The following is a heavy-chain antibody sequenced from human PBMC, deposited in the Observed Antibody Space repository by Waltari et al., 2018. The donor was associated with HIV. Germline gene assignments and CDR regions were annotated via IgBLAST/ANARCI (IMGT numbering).Heavy chain of an antibody. D-gene: IGHD1-26*01. Sequence: EVQLVESGGGLVQPGGSLRLSCAASGYTFSTYDMHWVRQATGKGLEWVSTIAPAGDTYYPGSVKGRFTISRENAKNSLYLQMNSLRAEDTAVYYCAALGSFYSWGQGTLVTVPS. CDR2: IAPAGDT. CDR3: AALGSFYS. J-gene: IGHJ5*01. V-gene: IGHV3-13*01. CDR1: GYTFSTYD.